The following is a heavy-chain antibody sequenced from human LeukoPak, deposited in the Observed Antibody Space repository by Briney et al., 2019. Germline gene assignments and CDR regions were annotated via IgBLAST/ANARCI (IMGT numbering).Heavy chain of an antibody. CDR3: ARLGPFSGWSTGPFDY. CDR1: GGSISSSGYY. CDR2: IYYSGIT. V-gene: IGHV4-39*01. D-gene: IGHD6-19*01. Sequence: SETLSLTCTVSGGSISSSGYYWGWIRQSPGEGLEWIGNIYYSGITYYNPSLKSRVTISVDTSKNQFSLKLSSVTAADTAVYYCARLGPFSGWSTGPFDYWGQGTLVTVSS. J-gene: IGHJ4*02.